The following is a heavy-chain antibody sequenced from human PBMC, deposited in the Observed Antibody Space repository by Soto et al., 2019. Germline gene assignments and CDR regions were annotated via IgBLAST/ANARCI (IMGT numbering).Heavy chain of an antibody. D-gene: IGHD6-13*01. CDR1: GFTFSSYS. Sequence: EVQLVESGGGLAQPGGSLRLSCAASGFTFSSYSVNWVRQAPGKGLEWVSNIWSASNINYADSVKGRFTVSRENANYSRSMHRTDLRYSDTDVYYCVSDYSFCLDYLGQRILVTVS. CDR3: VSDYSFCLDY. V-gene: IGHV3-48*02. CDR2: IWSASNI. J-gene: IGHJ4*02.